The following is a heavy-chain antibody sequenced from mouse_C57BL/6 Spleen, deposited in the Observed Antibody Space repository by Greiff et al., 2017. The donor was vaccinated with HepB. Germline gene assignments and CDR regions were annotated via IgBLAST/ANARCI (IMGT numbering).Heavy chain of an antibody. V-gene: IGHV5-17*01. Sequence: EVQRVESGGGLVKPGGSLKLSCAASGFTFSDYGMHWVRQAPEKGLEWVAYISSGSSTNYSADTVKGRFTISSDNAKNNMFLQMTSLRSEDTAMYYCARCELPYFYAMDYWGQGTSVTVSS. CDR2: ISSGSSTN. CDR3: ARCELPYFYAMDY. D-gene: IGHD5-5*01. CDR1: GFTFSDYG. J-gene: IGHJ4*01.